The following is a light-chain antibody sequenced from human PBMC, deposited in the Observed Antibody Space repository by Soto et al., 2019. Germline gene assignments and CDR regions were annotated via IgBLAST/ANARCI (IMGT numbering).Light chain of an antibody. J-gene: IGKJ4*02. CDR3: QKYDKGPLA. CDR1: QDVSSY. Sequence: DIKMTQSPSSLSASLGERATLTCRASQDVSSYLAWYQQKPGQVPGLLIYAVSTLHTGIPARFSGSGSGTEFTLTISSLQSEDFAAYYCQKYDKGPLAFGEGTKVEIK. CDR2: AVS. V-gene: IGKV3-15*01.